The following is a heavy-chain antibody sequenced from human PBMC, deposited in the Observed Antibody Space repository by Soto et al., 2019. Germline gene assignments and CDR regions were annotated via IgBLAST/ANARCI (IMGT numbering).Heavy chain of an antibody. CDR2: VSYDGNSK. D-gene: IGHD1-26*01. Sequence: QVHLVESGGGVVQPGGSLRLSCAASGFTFSNYGMHWVRQAPGKGLEWVALVSYDGNSKYYADSVKGRFTISRDNSKNTLDLQMSSLRAEDTAVYYCAAASGPFDYWGQGTLVTVSS. J-gene: IGHJ4*02. CDR3: AAASGPFDY. CDR1: GFTFSNYG. V-gene: IGHV3-30*03.